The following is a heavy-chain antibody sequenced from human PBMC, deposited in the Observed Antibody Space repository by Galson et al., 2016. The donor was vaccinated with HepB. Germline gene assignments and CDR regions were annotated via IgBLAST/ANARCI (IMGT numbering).Heavy chain of an antibody. J-gene: IGHJ3*02. V-gene: IGHV5-51*01. D-gene: IGHD6-13*01. CDR3: ATTYSGSHNDAFDI. Sequence: QSGAEVTKPGESLKISCKGSGYSFTSYWIGWVRQMPGKGLESMGIIYPGDSNTKYSPSFQGQVTISADKSISTAYLQWSSLKASDTAMYFCATTYSGSHNDAFDIWGQGTMVTVSS. CDR2: IYPGDSNT. CDR1: GYSFTSYW.